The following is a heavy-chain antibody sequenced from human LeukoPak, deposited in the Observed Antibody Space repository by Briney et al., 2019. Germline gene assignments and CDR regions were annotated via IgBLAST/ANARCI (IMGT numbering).Heavy chain of an antibody. V-gene: IGHV3-74*01. CDR2: IKVDGST. J-gene: IGHJ6*03. Sequence: GGSLRLSCAATGFTFGNYWMHWVRQAPGEGLGWVSGIKVDGSTGFADSVKGRFSISRDNAQNTLYLQMSSLSSEDTAVYYCARERNSYYMDVWGKGTTVTVSS. CDR1: GFTFGNYW. CDR3: ARERNSYYMDV.